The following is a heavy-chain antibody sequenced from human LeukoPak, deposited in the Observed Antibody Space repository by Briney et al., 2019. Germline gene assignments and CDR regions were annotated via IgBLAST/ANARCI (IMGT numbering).Heavy chain of an antibody. D-gene: IGHD3-3*01. CDR1: GFTFSSYG. CDR3: AKERSYYDFWSGYYKAPNYYYGMDV. J-gene: IGHJ6*02. V-gene: IGHV3-30*18. CDR2: ISYDGSNK. Sequence: GRSLRLSCAASGFTFSSYGMHWVRQAPGKGLEWVAVISYDGSNKYYADSVKGRFTISRDNSKNTLHLQMNSLRAEDTAVYYCAKERSYYDFWSGYYKAPNYYYGMDVWGQGTTVTVSS.